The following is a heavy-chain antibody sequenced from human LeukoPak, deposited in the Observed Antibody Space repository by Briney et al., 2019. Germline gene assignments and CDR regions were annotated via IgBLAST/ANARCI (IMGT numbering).Heavy chain of an antibody. V-gene: IGHV3-21*01. CDR2: ISSSSSYI. CDR3: TRDNIAGSGSSD. Sequence: GGSLRLSCAASGFTFSSYSMNWVRQAPGKGLEWVSSISSSSSYIYYADSVKGRFTISRDNAKNSLYLQMNSLRSEDTALYYCTRDNIAGSGSSDWGQGTLVTVSS. D-gene: IGHD3-10*01. J-gene: IGHJ4*02. CDR1: GFTFSSYS.